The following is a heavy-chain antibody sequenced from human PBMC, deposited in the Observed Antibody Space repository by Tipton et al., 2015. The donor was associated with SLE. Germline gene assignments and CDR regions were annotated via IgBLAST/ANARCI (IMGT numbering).Heavy chain of an antibody. J-gene: IGHJ6*03. V-gene: IGHV1-8*01. D-gene: IGHD2-2*02. CDR3: AAVVPAAIRHDYYCDRDV. CDR2: MNPNSGNT. CDR1: GYTFTSYD. Sequence: QSGPEVKKPGASVKVSCKASGYTFTSYDINWVRQATGQGLEWMGWMNPNSGNTGYAQKFQGRVTMTRNTSISTAYMELSSLRSEETAVYDGAAVVPAAIRHDYYCDRDVWGKGTTVAVSS.